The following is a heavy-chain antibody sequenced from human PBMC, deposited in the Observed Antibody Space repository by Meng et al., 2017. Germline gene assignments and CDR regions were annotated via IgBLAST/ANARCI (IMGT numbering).Heavy chain of an antibody. V-gene: IGHV3-21*02. CDR1: GFTFTTST. J-gene: IGHJ5*02. D-gene: IGHD1-26*01. Sequence: VKLVGSGGGLVKPGGSLRLSCAASGFTFTTSTMNWVRQAPGKGLEWVSSISSSSTYKYYADSVKGRFTISRDDPNNSLYVQMNSLTAGDTAVYYCVRGSGSYSSWGQGTLVTVSS. CDR3: VRGSGSYSS. CDR2: ISSSSTYK.